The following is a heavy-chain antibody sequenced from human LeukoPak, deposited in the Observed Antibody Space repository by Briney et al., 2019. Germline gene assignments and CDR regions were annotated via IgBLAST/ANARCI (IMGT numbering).Heavy chain of an antibody. J-gene: IGHJ4*02. CDR2: ITYSSGNT. CDR1: GFTFSAYG. D-gene: IGHD2-21*02. V-gene: IGHV3-23*01. CDR3: AKDGTGCGGDCYSDY. Sequence: GGSLRLSCAASGFTFSAYGMSWFRQAPGKGLEWVSAITYSSGNTYYADSVKGRFTISRDNSKNTLFLQMNSLRAEDTALYYCAKDGTGCGGDCYSDYWGQGTLVTVSS.